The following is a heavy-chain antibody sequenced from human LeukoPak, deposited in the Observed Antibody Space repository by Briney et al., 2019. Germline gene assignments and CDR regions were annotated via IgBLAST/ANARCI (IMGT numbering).Heavy chain of an antibody. CDR3: ARRAYMDTAMEIDY. D-gene: IGHD5-18*01. CDR1: GFTFSSYS. Sequence: GGSLRLSCAASGFTFSSYSMNWVRQAPGKGLEWVSYISSSSSTIYYADSVKGRFTISRDNAKNSLYLQMNSLRAEDTAVYCCARRAYMDTAMEIDYWGQGTLVTVSS. V-gene: IGHV3-48*01. CDR2: ISSSSSTI. J-gene: IGHJ4*02.